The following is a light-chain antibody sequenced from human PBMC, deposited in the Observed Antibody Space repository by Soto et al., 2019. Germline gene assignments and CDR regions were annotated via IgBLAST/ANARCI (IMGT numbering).Light chain of an antibody. J-gene: IGLJ1*01. CDR2: EVS. V-gene: IGLV2-8*01. CDR1: SNDVGGYDF. Sequence: SVLTQPPSPSGSPGQSVTISFPGTSNDVGGYDFVSWYQQHPGKAPKLMIFEVSKRPSGVPDRFSGSKSGSTASLTVSGLQAEDEADYYCSSYAGNNIYYVFGTGTKVTVL. CDR3: SSYAGNNIYYV.